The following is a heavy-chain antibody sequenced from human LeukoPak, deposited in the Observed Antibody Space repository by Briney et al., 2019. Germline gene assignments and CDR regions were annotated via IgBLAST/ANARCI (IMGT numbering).Heavy chain of an antibody. Sequence: SETLSLTCTVSGGSISSSSYYWGWIRQPPGKGLEWIGSIYYSGSTYYNPSLKSRVTISVDTSKNQFSLKLSSVTAADTAVYYCATIAYDILTGYYRSSFDYWGQGTLVTVSS. J-gene: IGHJ4*02. CDR1: GGSISSSSYY. V-gene: IGHV4-39*07. D-gene: IGHD3-9*01. CDR3: ATIAYDILTGYYRSSFDY. CDR2: IYYSGST.